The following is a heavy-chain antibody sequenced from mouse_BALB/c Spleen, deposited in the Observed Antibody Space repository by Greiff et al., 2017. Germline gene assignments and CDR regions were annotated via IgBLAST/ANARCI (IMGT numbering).Heavy chain of an antibody. Sequence: EVMLVESGGGLVKPGGSLKLSCAASGFTFSSYAMSWVRQTPEKRLEWVASISSGGSTYYPDSVKGRFTISRDNARNILYLQMSSLRSEDTAMYYCARGGGPDPWFAYWGQGTLVTVSA. CDR3: ARGGGPDPWFAY. CDR1: GFTFSSYA. V-gene: IGHV5-6-5*01. CDR2: ISSGGST. J-gene: IGHJ3*01.